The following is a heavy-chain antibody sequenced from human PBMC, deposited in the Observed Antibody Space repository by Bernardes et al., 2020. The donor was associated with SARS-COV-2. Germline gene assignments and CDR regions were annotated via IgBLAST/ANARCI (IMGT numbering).Heavy chain of an antibody. CDR2: IYTSGST. Sequence: SEPLSLTCTVSGGSISSYYWSWIRQPAGKGLEWIGRIYTSGSTNYNPSLKSRVTMSVDTSKNQFSLKLSSVTAADTAVYYCARDEGYCSSTSCYSDAFDIWGQGTMVTVSS. CDR1: GGSISSYY. J-gene: IGHJ3*02. CDR3: ARDEGYCSSTSCYSDAFDI. D-gene: IGHD2-2*01. V-gene: IGHV4-4*07.